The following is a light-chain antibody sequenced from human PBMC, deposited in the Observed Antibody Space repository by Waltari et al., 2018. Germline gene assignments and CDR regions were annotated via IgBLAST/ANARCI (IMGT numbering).Light chain of an antibody. CDR3: QQYYSTPPT. V-gene: IGKV1-NL1*01. CDR1: QGISNS. Sequence: DIQRTQSPSSLSASVGGRVTITCRASQGISNSLAWYQQKPGKAPKMLLYAAARLESGLPARFSCSGSGTDYTLTISSLQPEDFATYYCQQYYSTPPTFGQGTKVEIK. J-gene: IGKJ1*01. CDR2: AAA.